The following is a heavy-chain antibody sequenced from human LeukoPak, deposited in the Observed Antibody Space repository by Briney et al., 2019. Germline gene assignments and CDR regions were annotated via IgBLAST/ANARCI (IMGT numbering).Heavy chain of an antibody. V-gene: IGHV5-51*01. J-gene: IGHJ4*02. CDR3: ARHIGYSAWNPDY. CDR2: IYPYDSDT. CDR1: GYSFTSYW. D-gene: IGHD5-12*01. Sequence: TGESLRISCKASGYSFTSYWIGWVRQMPGKGLEWMGIIYPYDSDTRYSPSFQGQVTISADKSISTAYLQWSNLKASDTAVYYCARHIGYSAWNPDYWGQGTLVTVSS.